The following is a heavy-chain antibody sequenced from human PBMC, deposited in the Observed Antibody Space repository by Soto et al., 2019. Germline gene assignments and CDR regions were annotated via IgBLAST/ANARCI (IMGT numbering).Heavy chain of an antibody. CDR1: GGSISSSSYY. V-gene: IGHV4-39*01. Sequence: QLQLQESGPGLVKPSETLSLTCTVSGGSISSSSYYWGWIRQPPGKGLEWIGSIYYSGSTYYNPSLKSRVTISVDTSKNQCSLKLSSVTAADTAVYYCYPEAGGYGNWFDPWGQGTLVTVSS. CDR3: YPEAGGYGNWFDP. J-gene: IGHJ5*02. D-gene: IGHD5-12*01. CDR2: IYYSGST.